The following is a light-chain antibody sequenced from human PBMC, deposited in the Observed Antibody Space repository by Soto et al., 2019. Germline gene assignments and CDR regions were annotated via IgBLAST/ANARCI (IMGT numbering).Light chain of an antibody. CDR1: HSISSS. CDR2: GAS. Sequence: EIVMTQSPATLSVSPGERATLSCRASHSISSSLAWYQQKPGQAPRLLIHGASTRATGIPARFSGSGSGTEFSLTISSLQSEDFAVYYCQHYSNWPPWTFGRGTKVDIK. V-gene: IGKV3-15*01. J-gene: IGKJ1*01. CDR3: QHYSNWPPWT.